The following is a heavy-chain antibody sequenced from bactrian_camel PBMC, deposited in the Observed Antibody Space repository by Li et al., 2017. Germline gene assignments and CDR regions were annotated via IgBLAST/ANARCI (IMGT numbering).Heavy chain of an antibody. V-gene: IGHV3S1*01. J-gene: IGHJ4*01. CDR1: GFSVKSYC. CDR3: AAQCPDPQADYCSGGCSSSHLDYSH. Sequence: HVQLVESGGGSVETGGSLRLSCVATGFSVKSYCMCGFRHIPGKEREGVAAINSDDVTTNYADSVKGRFTISKDNDKKTLYLQMNDLKPEDTAMYYCAAQCPDPQADYCSGGCSSSHLDYSHWGQGTQVTVS. CDR2: INSDDVTT. D-gene: IGHD2*01.